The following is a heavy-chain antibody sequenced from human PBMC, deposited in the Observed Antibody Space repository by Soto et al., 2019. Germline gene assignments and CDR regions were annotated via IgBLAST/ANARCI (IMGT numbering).Heavy chain of an antibody. Sequence: SGGSLRLSCAASGFTFSSYAMNWVRQAPGEGLEWVSGISGSGGSTYYADSVKGRFTISRDNSKNTLYLQMNSLRAEDTAVYYCAKDPSYNWNSYFDYWGQGTLVTVSS. D-gene: IGHD1-7*01. J-gene: IGHJ4*02. CDR1: GFTFSSYA. V-gene: IGHV3-23*01. CDR3: AKDPSYNWNSYFDY. CDR2: ISGSGGST.